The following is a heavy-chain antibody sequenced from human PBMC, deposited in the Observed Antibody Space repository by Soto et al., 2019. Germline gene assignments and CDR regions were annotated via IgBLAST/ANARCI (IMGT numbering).Heavy chain of an antibody. J-gene: IGHJ5*01. D-gene: IGHD1-1*01. V-gene: IGHV3-33*01. CDR2: IWLDGSER. CDR3: ARDASGTSSFLAS. Sequence: GGSLRLSCEASGFMFGTSGMHWVRQAPGKGLEWVSGIWLDGSERYYSDSVKGRFTISRDNSKNTLFLQMNSLRVEDTAVYFCARDASGTSSFLASWGQGTLVTVSS. CDR1: GFMFGTSG.